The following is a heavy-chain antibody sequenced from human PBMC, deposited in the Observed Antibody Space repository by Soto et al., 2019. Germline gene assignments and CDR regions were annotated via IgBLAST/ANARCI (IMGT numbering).Heavy chain of an antibody. V-gene: IGHV4-4*07. CDR1: VGSINSYY. Sequence: SETLSLPCTVSVGSINSYYWSWIRQPAGKGLEWIGRIYTSGSTNYNPSLKSRVTMSVDTSKNQFSLKLSSVTAADTAVYYCARDLGTYDFWSGYFNGMDVWGQGTTVTVSS. D-gene: IGHD3-3*01. J-gene: IGHJ6*02. CDR3: ARDLGTYDFWSGYFNGMDV. CDR2: IYTSGST.